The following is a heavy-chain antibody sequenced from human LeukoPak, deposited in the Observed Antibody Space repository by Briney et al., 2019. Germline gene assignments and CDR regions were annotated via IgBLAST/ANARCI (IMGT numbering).Heavy chain of an antibody. CDR1: GFTFSSYA. D-gene: IGHD1-26*01. V-gene: IGHV3-23*01. J-gene: IGHJ4*02. Sequence: GGSLRLSCAASGFTFSSYAMSWVRQAPGKGLEWVSAISGSGGSTYYADSVKGRFTISRDNSKNTLYLQMNSLRAEDTAVYYCASYSGSYYGFDYWGQGTLVTVSS. CDR2: ISGSGGST. CDR3: ASYSGSYYGFDY.